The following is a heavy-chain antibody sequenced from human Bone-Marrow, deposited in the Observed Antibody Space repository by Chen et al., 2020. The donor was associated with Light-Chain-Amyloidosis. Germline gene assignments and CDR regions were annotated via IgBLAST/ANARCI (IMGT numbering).Heavy chain of an antibody. CDR1: GFDFADSA. D-gene: IGHD3-10*01. J-gene: IGHJ6*02. CDR3: AKDKGGSMGFGMDV. CDR2: ISWNSGVK. V-gene: IGHV3-9*01. Sequence: EVQLVESGGGLVQPGGSLRLSCSASGFDFADSAMHWVRQAPGRGLQWVSGISWNSGVKGYVDSVRGRFTISRDGVKNSLYLQMNSLRPEDTALYYCAKDKGGSMGFGMDVWGQGTTVIVSS.